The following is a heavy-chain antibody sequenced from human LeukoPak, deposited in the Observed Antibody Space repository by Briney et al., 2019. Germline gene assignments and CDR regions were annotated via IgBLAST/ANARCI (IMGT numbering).Heavy chain of an antibody. CDR3: ARDRPYYYFDY. D-gene: IGHD2-21*01. J-gene: IGHJ4*02. CDR2: IKQDGSEE. CDR1: GFTFSNHW. V-gene: IGHV3-7*04. Sequence: GGSLRLSCAASGFTFSNHWLSWVRQAPGKGLEWVANIKQDGSEEYYGDSVKGRFTISRDNAKNSLYLQMNSLRAEDTAVYYCARDRPYYYFDYWGQGTLVTVSS.